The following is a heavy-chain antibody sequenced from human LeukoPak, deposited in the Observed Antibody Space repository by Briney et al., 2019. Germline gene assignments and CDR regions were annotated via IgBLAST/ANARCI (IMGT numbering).Heavy chain of an antibody. CDR1: GYTFTSYA. CDR2: INAGNGNT. D-gene: IGHD3-22*01. CDR3: ARALNYYDSSGYPY. V-gene: IGHV1-3*01. Sequence: ASVKVSCKASGYTFTSYAMHWVRQAPGQRLEWMGWINAGNGNTKYSQKFQGRVTTTRDTSASTAYMELSSLRSEDTAVYYCARALNYYDSSGYPYWGQGTLVTVSS. J-gene: IGHJ4*02.